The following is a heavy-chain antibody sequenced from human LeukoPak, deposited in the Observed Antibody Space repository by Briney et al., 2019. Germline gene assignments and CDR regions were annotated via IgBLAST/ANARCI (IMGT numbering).Heavy chain of an antibody. D-gene: IGHD2-2*01. CDR2: ISSNGGST. J-gene: IGHJ4*02. Sequence: GGSLRLSCAAPGFTFSSYAMHWVRQAPGKGLEYVSAISSNGGSTYYANSVKGRFTISRDNSKNTLYLQMNSLRAEDTAVYYCAKVAPRNWYQLLFDYWGQGTLVTVSS. CDR3: AKVAPRNWYQLLFDY. CDR1: GFTFSSYA. V-gene: IGHV3-64*01.